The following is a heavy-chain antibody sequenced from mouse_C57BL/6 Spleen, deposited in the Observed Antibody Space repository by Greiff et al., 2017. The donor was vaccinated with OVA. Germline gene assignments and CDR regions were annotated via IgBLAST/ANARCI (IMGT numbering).Heavy chain of an antibody. Sequence: QVQLKESGPGILQPSQTLSLTCSFSGFSLSTFGMGVGWIRQPSGKGLEWLAHIWWDDDKYHNPALKSRLTISKDTSTNQVFLKIANVDTADTATYYCARTPYGSSYVGFAYWGQGTLVTVSA. CDR2: IWWDDDK. CDR3: ARTPYGSSYVGFAY. J-gene: IGHJ3*01. CDR1: GFSLSTFGMG. V-gene: IGHV8-8*01. D-gene: IGHD1-1*01.